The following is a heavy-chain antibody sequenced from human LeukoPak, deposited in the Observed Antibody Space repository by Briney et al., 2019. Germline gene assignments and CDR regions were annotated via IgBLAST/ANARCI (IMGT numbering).Heavy chain of an antibody. CDR1: GFRFGSHA. CDR2: IWYDGSNK. D-gene: IGHD6-13*01. Sequence: VGSLRLSCAASGFRFGSHAVHWVRQAPGKGLKWLAQIWYDGSNKYYVDSVKGRFTTSRDNSKNTVYLQMNSLRAEDTAVYFCARAAQQLAPYAMDVWGQGTTVTVSS. V-gene: IGHV3-33*01. CDR3: ARAAQQLAPYAMDV. J-gene: IGHJ6*02.